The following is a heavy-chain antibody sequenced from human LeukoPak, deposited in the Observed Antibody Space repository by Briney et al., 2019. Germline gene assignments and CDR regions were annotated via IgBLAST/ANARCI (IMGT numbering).Heavy chain of an antibody. CDR2: IYYSGST. CDR3: ARHPTVVPLNFDY. V-gene: IGHV4-39*07. D-gene: IGHD4-23*01. J-gene: IGHJ4*02. CDR1: GGSISSSSYY. Sequence: SETLSLTCTVSGGSISSSSYYWGWIRQPPGKGLEWIGSIYYSGSTYHSPSLKSRVTISVDTSKNQFSLKLRSVTAADTAVYYCARHPTVVPLNFDYWGQGTLVTVSS.